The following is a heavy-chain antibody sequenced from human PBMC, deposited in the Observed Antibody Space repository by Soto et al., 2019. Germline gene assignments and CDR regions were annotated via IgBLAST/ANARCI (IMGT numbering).Heavy chain of an antibody. CDR1: GYTLTNYG. CDR2: ISGHNGNT. V-gene: IGHV1-18*01. Sequence: QVQLVQSGDEVKKTGASVKVSCRASGYTLTNYGISWVRQAPGQGLFWMGWISGHNGNTLYAQNVQGSLTLTIDTSTNTAYMELMSLKIDDTAMYYCVRDWQLSPWGQGTLVTVSS. J-gene: IGHJ5*02. CDR3: VRDWQLSP. D-gene: IGHD1-1*01.